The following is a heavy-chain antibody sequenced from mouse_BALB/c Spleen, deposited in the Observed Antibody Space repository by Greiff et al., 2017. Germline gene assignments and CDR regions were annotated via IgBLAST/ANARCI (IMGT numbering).Heavy chain of an antibody. D-gene: IGHD3-1*01. CDR1: GFNIKDTY. V-gene: IGHV14-3*02. Sequence: EVQLQQSGAELVKPGASVKLSCTASGFNIKDTYMHWVKQRPEQGLEWIGRIDPANGNTKYDPKFQGKATITADTSSNTAYLQLSSLTSEDTAVYYCARGTSWGYYAMDYWGQGTSVTVSS. J-gene: IGHJ4*01. CDR3: ARGTSWGYYAMDY. CDR2: IDPANGNT.